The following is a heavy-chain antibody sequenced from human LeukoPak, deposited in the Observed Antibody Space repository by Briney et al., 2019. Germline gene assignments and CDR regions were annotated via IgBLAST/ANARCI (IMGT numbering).Heavy chain of an antibody. V-gene: IGHV3-23*01. J-gene: IGHJ4*02. CDR1: GFTFGSYA. D-gene: IGHD1-26*01. Sequence: GGSLRLSCAAPGFTFGSYAMSWVRQAPEKGLEWVSTISGSGGGTYYADSVKGRFTISRDDSKNTLYLQMNSLRAEDTAVYYCVKDLGRYRNNCFDYWGQGTLVTVSS. CDR2: ISGSGGGT. CDR3: VKDLGRYRNNCFDY.